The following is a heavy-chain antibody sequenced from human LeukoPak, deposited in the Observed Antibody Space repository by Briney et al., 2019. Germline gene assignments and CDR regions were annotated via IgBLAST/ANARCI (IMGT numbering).Heavy chain of an antibody. D-gene: IGHD1/OR15-1a*01. Sequence: PSETLSLTCTVSGGSISTYYWSWIRQPAGKGLEWIGRIYTSGSTNYNPSLKSRVTMSVDTSKYQFSLKLSSVTAADTAVYFCARGTVPNAFDIWGQGTMVTVS. CDR2: IYTSGST. J-gene: IGHJ3*02. V-gene: IGHV4-4*07. CDR1: GGSISTYY. CDR3: ARGTVPNAFDI.